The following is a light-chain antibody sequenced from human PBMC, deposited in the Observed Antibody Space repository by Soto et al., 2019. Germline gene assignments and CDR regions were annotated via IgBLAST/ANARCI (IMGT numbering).Light chain of an antibody. J-gene: IGKJ2*01. Sequence: DIVLTQSPATLSLSPGERATLSCRASQNVRGYLAWYQQKPGQAPRLLIDDASNRATGTSARFSGSGSGTDFTLTISSLESEDFAMYYDQQRSHWPGTFAQRTKLEIK. V-gene: IGKV3-11*01. CDR2: DAS. CDR3: QQRSHWPGT. CDR1: QNVRGY.